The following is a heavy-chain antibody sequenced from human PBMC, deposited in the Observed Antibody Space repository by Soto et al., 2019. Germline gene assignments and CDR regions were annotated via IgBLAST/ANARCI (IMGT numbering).Heavy chain of an antibody. CDR2: ISPLFSTT. Sequence: QVQLVQSGAEVKDPGSSVKVSCKATGDLFNNYAFNWVRQAPGHGLEWMGRISPLFSTTNYSPKFQGRVTISADELTTIVYLEVSNLESEDTAMYYCAASSSVAAAGYFKVWGQGTMVTVSP. J-gene: IGHJ4*02. CDR1: GDLFNNYA. D-gene: IGHD6-13*01. V-gene: IGHV1-69*01. CDR3: AASSSVAAAGYFKV.